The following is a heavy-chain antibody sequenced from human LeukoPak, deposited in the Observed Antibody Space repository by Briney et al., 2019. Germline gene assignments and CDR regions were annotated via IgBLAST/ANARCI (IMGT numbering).Heavy chain of an antibody. J-gene: IGHJ4*02. D-gene: IGHD1-26*01. V-gene: IGHV3-53*01. CDR1: GFTFSGFE. CDR3: AREIGGALHYFDY. Sequence: PGGSLRLSCAASGFTFSGFEMNWVRQAPGKGLEWVSVIYSGGSTYYADSVKGRFTISRDNSKNTLYLQMNSLRAEDTAVYYCAREIGGALHYFDYWGQGTLVTVSS. CDR2: IYSGGST.